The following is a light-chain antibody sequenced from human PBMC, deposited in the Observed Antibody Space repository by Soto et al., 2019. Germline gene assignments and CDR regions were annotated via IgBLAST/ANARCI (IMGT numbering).Light chain of an antibody. CDR3: SSHAGSTNLI. Sequence: QSALTQPPSASGSPGQSVTISCTGTNNDIGGYTYVSWYQQLPGKAPKLMIYEVNKRPSGIPDRFSGSKSGNTASLTVSGLQAEDEADYYCSSHAGSTNLIFGGGTKLTVL. CDR2: EVN. J-gene: IGLJ2*01. V-gene: IGLV2-8*01. CDR1: NNDIGGYTY.